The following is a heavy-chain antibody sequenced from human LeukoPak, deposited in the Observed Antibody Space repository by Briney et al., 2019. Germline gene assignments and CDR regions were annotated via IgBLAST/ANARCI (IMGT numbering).Heavy chain of an antibody. D-gene: IGHD3-10*01. J-gene: IGHJ6*02. CDR3: ARAYGSGRSSTYYYYYGMDV. CDR2: IYYSGST. Sequence: SETLSLTCTVSGGSISSYYWSWIRQPPGKGLEWIGYIYYSGSTNYNPSLKSRVTISVVTSKNQFSLKLSSVTAADTAVYYCARAYGSGRSSTYYYYYGMDVWGQGTTVTVSS. CDR1: GGSISSYY. V-gene: IGHV4-59*01.